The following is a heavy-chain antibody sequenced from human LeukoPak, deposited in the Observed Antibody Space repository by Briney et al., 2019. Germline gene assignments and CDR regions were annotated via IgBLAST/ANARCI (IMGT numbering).Heavy chain of an antibody. D-gene: IGHD1-26*01. Sequence: SETLSLTCTVSGASISSYYWSWIRQPPGKGLEWIGYIYYSGSTNYNPSLKSRVTISVDPSKNQFSLKLSSVTAAVTAVYYCARGQRSYFRAVDDWGQGTLVSVSS. J-gene: IGHJ4*02. CDR3: ARGQRSYFRAVDD. CDR2: IYYSGST. CDR1: GASISSYY. V-gene: IGHV4-59*01.